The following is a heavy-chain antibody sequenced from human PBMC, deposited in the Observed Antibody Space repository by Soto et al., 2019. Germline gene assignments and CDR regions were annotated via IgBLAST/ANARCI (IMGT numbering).Heavy chain of an antibody. V-gene: IGHV3-23*01. Sequence: QMLESGGGLVQQGGSLRLSCAASGFTFGNYVVTWVRQAPGRGLEWVSAISASGGGTFYADSVRGRFTISRDNYKNTLYLEMNSLRAEDTALYFCAKDPNGDYLGAFDCWGRGTMVIVSS. CDR1: GFTFGNYV. D-gene: IGHD4-17*01. J-gene: IGHJ3*01. CDR2: ISASGGGT. CDR3: AKDPNGDYLGAFDC.